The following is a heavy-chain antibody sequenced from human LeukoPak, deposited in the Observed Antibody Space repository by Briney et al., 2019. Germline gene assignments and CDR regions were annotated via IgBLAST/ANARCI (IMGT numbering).Heavy chain of an antibody. CDR1: GFTFSSYS. V-gene: IGHV3-21*01. CDR2: ISSSSSYI. CDR3: ARVIAYYGDYAYYYYGMDV. Sequence: GGSLRLSCAASGFTFSSYSMNWVRQAPGKGLEWVSSISSSSSYIYYADSVKGRFTTSRDNAENSLYLQMNSLRAEDTAVYYCARVIAYYGDYAYYYYGMDVWGQGTTVTVSS. J-gene: IGHJ6*02. D-gene: IGHD4-17*01.